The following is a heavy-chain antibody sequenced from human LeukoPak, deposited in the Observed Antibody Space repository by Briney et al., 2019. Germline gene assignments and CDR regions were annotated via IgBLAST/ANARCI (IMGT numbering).Heavy chain of an antibody. CDR1: GGSFSGYY. Sequence: SETLSLTCAVYGGSFSGYYWSWIRQPPGKGLEWIGSIYHSGSTYYNPSLKSRVTISVDTSKNQFSLKLSSVTAADTAVYYCARGGRWLQSELDYWGQGTLVTVSS. J-gene: IGHJ4*02. V-gene: IGHV4-34*01. D-gene: IGHD5-24*01. CDR3: ARGGRWLQSELDY. CDR2: IYHSGST.